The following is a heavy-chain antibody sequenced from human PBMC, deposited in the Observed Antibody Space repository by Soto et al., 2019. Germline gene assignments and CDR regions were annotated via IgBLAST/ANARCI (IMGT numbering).Heavy chain of an antibody. CDR2: IDDSGSA. D-gene: IGHD4-4*01. Sequence: NPSETLSLTCSVSGDYINSTIYYWGWIRQPPGKGLEWIGSIDDSGSAYYNPSLKSRVTISVDTSKNQFSLKLNSVAAADTAVYFCARHRGLAGSNYVYYYGMDVWGQGTTVTVSS. V-gene: IGHV4-39*01. CDR1: GDYINSTIYY. J-gene: IGHJ6*02. CDR3: ARHRGLAGSNYVYYYGMDV.